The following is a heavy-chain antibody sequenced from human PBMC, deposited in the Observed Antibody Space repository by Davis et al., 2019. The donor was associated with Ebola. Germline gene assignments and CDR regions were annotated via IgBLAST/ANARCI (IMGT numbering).Heavy chain of an antibody. CDR1: GYTFTDYY. V-gene: IGHV1-2*02. J-gene: IGHJ4*02. Sequence: ASVKVSCKASGYTFTDYYIHWVRQAPGQGLEWMAWFDPKSGGGNYAPKFQGRVTMTTDTSIRTAYMDLSSLRSDDTAVFYCVRELHGGEFNYWGQGTLVSVSS. CDR3: VRELHGGEFNY. CDR2: FDPKSGGG. D-gene: IGHD3-16*01.